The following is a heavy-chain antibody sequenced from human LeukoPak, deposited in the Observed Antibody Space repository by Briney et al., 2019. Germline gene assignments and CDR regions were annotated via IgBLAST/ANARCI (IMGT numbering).Heavy chain of an antibody. J-gene: IGHJ4*02. CDR2: IYPGDSDT. D-gene: IGHD6-13*01. CDR3: ARQGIAAAGTQGIFFDY. Sequence: GESLKISCKGSGYSFTSYWIGWVRQMPGKGLEWMGIIYPGDSDTRYSPSFQGQVTISADKSISTAYLQWSSLKASDTAMYCCARQGIAAAGTQGIFFDYWGQGALVTVSS. CDR1: GYSFTSYW. V-gene: IGHV5-51*01.